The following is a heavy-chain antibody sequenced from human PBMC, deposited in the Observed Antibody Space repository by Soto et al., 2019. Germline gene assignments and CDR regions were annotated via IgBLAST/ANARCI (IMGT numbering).Heavy chain of an antibody. CDR2: ISGSGDSA. D-gene: IGHD6-19*01. CDR3: GKERRGSGWSVCNF. CDR1: GFPFSHYA. J-gene: IGHJ4*02. V-gene: IGHV3-23*01. Sequence: VGSLRLSCTASGFPFSHYAMNWVRQGPGTRLEWVADISGSGDSARYADSVRGRFTISRDNSRDTLYLQMNSLRVDDTAVYYCGKERRGSGWSVCNFWGQGALVTVSS.